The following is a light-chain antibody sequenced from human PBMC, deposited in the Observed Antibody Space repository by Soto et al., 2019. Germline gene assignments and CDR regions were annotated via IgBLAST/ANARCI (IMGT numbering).Light chain of an antibody. CDR3: QHYNSYSEA. CDR1: QTISSW. V-gene: IGKV1-5*03. Sequence: DIQMTQSPSTLSGSVGDRVTITCRASQTISSWLAWYQQKPGKAPKXMIYKASTLKSGVPSRFSGSGSGTECTLTISSLQPDDVATYYCQHYNSYSEALGQGTKVDIK. J-gene: IGKJ1*01. CDR2: KAS.